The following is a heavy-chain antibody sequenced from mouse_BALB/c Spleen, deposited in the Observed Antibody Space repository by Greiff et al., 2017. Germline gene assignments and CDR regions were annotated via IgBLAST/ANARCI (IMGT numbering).Heavy chain of an antibody. CDR2: ISSGGSYT. Sequence: DVHLVESGGDLVKPGGSLKLSCAASGFTFSSYGMSWVRQTPDKRLEWVATISSGGSYTYYPDSVKGRFTISRDNAKNTLYLQMSSLKSEDTAMYYCARQMITTRYFDVWGAGTTVTVSS. CDR3: ARQMITTRYFDV. D-gene: IGHD2-4*01. V-gene: IGHV5-6*01. CDR1: GFTFSSYG. J-gene: IGHJ1*01.